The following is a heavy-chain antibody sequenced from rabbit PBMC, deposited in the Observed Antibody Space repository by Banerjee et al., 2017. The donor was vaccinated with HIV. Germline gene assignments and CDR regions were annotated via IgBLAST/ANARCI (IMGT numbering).Heavy chain of an antibody. J-gene: IGHJ6*01. V-gene: IGHV1S45*01. CDR2: INTGSGSA. CDR1: GFSFSSSYW. Sequence: EESGGGLVQPEGSLTLTCTASGFSFSSSYWICWVRQAPGKGLEWIGCINTGSGSAYYASWAKGRFTISKTSSTTVTLQMTSLTAADTATYFCARWGSGWSLSLWGPGTLVTVS. CDR3: ARWGSGWSLSL. D-gene: IGHD1-1*01.